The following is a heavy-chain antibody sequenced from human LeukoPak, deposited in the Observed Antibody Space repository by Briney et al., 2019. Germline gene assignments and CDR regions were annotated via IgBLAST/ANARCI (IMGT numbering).Heavy chain of an antibody. V-gene: IGHV3-7*01. J-gene: IGHJ4*02. D-gene: IGHD6-25*01. Sequence: GGSLRLSCAASGFTFSSYWMSWVRQAPGKGLEWVANIKQDGSEKYYLDSVKGRFTISRDNAKNSLYLQMNSLRAEDTAVYYCARDGPASQSDYWGQGTLVTVSS. CDR2: IKQDGSEK. CDR3: ARDGPASQSDY. CDR1: GFTFSSYW.